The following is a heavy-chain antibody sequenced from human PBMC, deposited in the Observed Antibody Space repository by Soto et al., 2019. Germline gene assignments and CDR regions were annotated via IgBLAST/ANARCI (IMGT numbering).Heavy chain of an antibody. J-gene: IGHJ5*02. CDR3: ARAKTSSSGTRFDP. D-gene: IGHD3-22*01. V-gene: IGHV4-59*01. Sequence: PSETLSLTCTVSGGSISSYYWSWIWQPPGKGLEWIGYIYYSGSTNYNPSLKSRVTISVDTSKNQFSLKLSSVTAADTAVYYCARAKTSSSGTRFDPWGQGTLVTVSS. CDR2: IYYSGST. CDR1: GGSISSYY.